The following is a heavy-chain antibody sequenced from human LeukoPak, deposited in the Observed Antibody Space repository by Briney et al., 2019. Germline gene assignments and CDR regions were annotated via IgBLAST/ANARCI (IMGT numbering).Heavy chain of an antibody. CDR2: INPSGGST. D-gene: IGHD6-19*01. CDR3: ARDWSLKGRAVAGEY. Sequence: ASVKVSCKASGYTFTSYYMHWARQAPGQGLEWMGIINPSGGSTSYAQKFQGRVTMTRDTSTSTVYMELSSLRSEDTAVYYCARDWSLKGRAVAGEYWGQGTLVTVSS. V-gene: IGHV1-46*01. J-gene: IGHJ4*02. CDR1: GYTFTSYY.